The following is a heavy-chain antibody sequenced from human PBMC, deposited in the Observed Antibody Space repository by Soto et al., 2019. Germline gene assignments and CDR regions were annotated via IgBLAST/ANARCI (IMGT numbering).Heavy chain of an antibody. Sequence: QVQLVQSGAEVKKPGSSVKVSCKASGGTFSSYAISWVRQAPGQGLEWMGGIIPIFGTANYAQKFQGRVTITVDESTSTAYMELSSLRSEDTAVYYCARIMAYYYGSGSFYGMDVWGPGTTVIVSS. CDR3: ARIMAYYYGSGSFYGMDV. V-gene: IGHV1-69*01. CDR2: IIPIFGTA. J-gene: IGHJ6*02. CDR1: GGTFSSYA. D-gene: IGHD3-10*01.